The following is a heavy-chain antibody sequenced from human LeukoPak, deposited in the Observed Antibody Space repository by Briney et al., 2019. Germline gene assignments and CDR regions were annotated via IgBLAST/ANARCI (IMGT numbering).Heavy chain of an antibody. Sequence: PGGSLRLSCAASGFTFSGSAMHWVRQASGKGLEWVGRIRSKANSYATAYAASVKGRFTISRDDSKNTAYLQMNSLKTEDTAVYYCTRRGPYCSSTSCYSYYCYMDVWGKGTTVTVSS. CDR2: IRSKANSYAT. CDR3: TRRGPYCSSTSCYSYYCYMDV. CDR1: GFTFSGSA. D-gene: IGHD2-2*01. J-gene: IGHJ6*03. V-gene: IGHV3-73*01.